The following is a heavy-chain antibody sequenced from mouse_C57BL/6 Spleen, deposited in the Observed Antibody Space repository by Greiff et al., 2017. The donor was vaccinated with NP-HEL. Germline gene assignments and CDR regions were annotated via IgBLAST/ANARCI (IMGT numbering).Heavy chain of an antibody. Sequence: VQLQQPGAELVRPGSSVKLSCKASGYTFTSYWMHWVKQRPIQGLEWIGNIDPSDSETHYNQKFKDKATLTVDKSSSTAYMQLSSLTSEDSAVYYCARYTTVVGGDYWGQGTTLTVSS. V-gene: IGHV1-52*01. CDR3: ARYTTVVGGDY. CDR2: IDPSDSET. D-gene: IGHD1-1*01. J-gene: IGHJ2*01. CDR1: GYTFTSYW.